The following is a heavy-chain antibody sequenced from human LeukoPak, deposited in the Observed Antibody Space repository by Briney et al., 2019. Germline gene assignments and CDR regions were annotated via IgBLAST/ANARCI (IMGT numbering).Heavy chain of an antibody. J-gene: IGHJ3*02. CDR2: IESKTDGGTT. Sequence: GGSLRLSCAASGFTFSDYYMSWIRQAPGKGLEWVGRIESKTDGGTTDYAAPVKGRFTISRDDSKNTLYLQMNSLKTEDTAVYYCTTVVTVVTQTDAFDIWGQGTMVTVSS. CDR3: TTVVTVVTQTDAFDI. D-gene: IGHD4-23*01. V-gene: IGHV3-15*04. CDR1: GFTFSDYY.